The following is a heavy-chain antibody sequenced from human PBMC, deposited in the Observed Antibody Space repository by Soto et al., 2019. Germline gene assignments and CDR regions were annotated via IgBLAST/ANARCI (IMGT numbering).Heavy chain of an antibody. CDR3: ARKGYGGGWSLYY. D-gene: IGHD2-15*01. Sequence: QVQLVESGGGVVQPGRSLRLSCAASGFTFNSYGMHWARQAPGEGLEWVAVISYDGNRKYYADSVKGRFTISRDFSKNTVDLHMNSLRVEDTAVYFCARKGYGGGWSLYYWGQGILVTVSS. CDR2: ISYDGNRK. J-gene: IGHJ4*02. CDR1: GFTFNSYG. V-gene: IGHV3-30*03.